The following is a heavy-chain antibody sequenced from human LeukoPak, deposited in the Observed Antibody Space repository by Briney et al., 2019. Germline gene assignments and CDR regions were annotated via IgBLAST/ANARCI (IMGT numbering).Heavy chain of an antibody. V-gene: IGHV1-2*02. Sequence: ASVKVSCNASGYTFTGYYMHWVRQAPGQGLEWMGWINPNSGGTNYAQKFQGRVTMTRDTSISTAYMELSRLRSDDTAVYYCARVPYSGGTADPCYYFDYWGQGTLVTVSS. CDR2: INPNSGGT. CDR3: ARVPYSGGTADPCYYFDY. CDR1: GYTFTGYY. D-gene: IGHD6-19*01. J-gene: IGHJ4*02.